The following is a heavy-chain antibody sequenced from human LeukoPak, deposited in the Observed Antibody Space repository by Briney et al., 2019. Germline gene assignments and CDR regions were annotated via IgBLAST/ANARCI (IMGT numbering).Heavy chain of an antibody. D-gene: IGHD1-26*01. Sequence: GGSLRLSCAASGFTFSRYEMNWVRQAPGKGLEWVSYISSSGSTIYYADSVKGRFTISRDNAKNSLYLQMNSLRAEDTAVYYCARESGSYYVFDYWGQGTLVTVSS. J-gene: IGHJ4*02. V-gene: IGHV3-48*03. CDR1: GFTFSRYE. CDR3: ARESGSYYVFDY. CDR2: ISSSGSTI.